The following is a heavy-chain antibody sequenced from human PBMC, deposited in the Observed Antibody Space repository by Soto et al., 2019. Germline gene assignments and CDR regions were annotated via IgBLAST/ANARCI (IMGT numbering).Heavy chain of an antibody. Sequence: TLSLTCTVSGGSISSSSYYWGWIRQPPGKGLEWIGSIYYSGSAYYNPSLKSRVTISVDTSKNQFSLKLSSVTAADTAVYYCARHSVDTAMVYDYWGQGTLVTVSS. CDR1: GGSISSSSYY. V-gene: IGHV4-39*01. CDR2: IYYSGSA. D-gene: IGHD5-18*01. J-gene: IGHJ4*02. CDR3: ARHSVDTAMVYDY.